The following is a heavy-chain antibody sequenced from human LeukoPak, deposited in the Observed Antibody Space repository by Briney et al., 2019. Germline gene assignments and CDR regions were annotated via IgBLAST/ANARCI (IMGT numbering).Heavy chain of an antibody. D-gene: IGHD3-3*01. CDR3: ARDEADWSGDAFDI. CDR1: GFTFSSYS. J-gene: IGHJ3*02. V-gene: IGHV3-48*01. Sequence: GGSLRLSCAASGFTFSSYSMNWVRQAPGKGLEWVSYISSSSSTIYYADSVKGRSTISRDNAKNSLYLQMNSLRAEDTAVYYCARDEADWSGDAFDIWGQGTMVTVSS. CDR2: ISSSSSTI.